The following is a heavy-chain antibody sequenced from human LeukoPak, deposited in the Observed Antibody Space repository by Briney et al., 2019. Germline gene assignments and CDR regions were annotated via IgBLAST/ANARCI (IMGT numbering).Heavy chain of an antibody. J-gene: IGHJ4*02. CDR2: INPNSGGT. CDR1: GYTFTGYH. CDR3: ARSWERTLSFDY. V-gene: IGHV1-2*02. Sequence: ASVKVSCKASGYTFTGYHMHWVRQAPGQGLEWMGWINPNSGGTNYAQKFQGRVTMTRDTSISTAYMELSRLRSDDTAVYYCARSWERTLSFDYWGQGTLVTVSS. D-gene: IGHD1-1*01.